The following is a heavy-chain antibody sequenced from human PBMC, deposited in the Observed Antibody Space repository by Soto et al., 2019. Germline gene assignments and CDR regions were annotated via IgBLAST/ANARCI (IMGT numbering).Heavy chain of an antibody. J-gene: IGHJ6*02. CDR3: ASLGIRLDV. Sequence: PGWSLRLACASSVFTFIDYYMSWIRQAPGKGLEWVSYISSSSSYTNYADSVKGRFTISRDNAKNSLYLQMNSLRAEDTAVYYCASLGIRLDVWGQGTTVTVSS. V-gene: IGHV3-11*06. D-gene: IGHD1-26*01. CDR1: VFTFIDYY. CDR2: ISSSSSYT.